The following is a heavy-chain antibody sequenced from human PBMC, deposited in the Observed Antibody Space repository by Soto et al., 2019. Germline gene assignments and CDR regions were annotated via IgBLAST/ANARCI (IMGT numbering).Heavy chain of an antibody. CDR1: GVTVSDYP. CDR3: AKSTAN. V-gene: IGHV3-30-3*02. CDR2: MFRDENNK. J-gene: IGHJ4*02. Sequence: QVQVVESGGGVVQPGRSLRLSCAVSGVTVSDYPLHWVRQAPGKGLEWVAVMFRDENNKRYADSVKGRFTISRDNSKNPIYLQMDSLRPDDTAVYYCAKSTANWGQGTLVTVSS.